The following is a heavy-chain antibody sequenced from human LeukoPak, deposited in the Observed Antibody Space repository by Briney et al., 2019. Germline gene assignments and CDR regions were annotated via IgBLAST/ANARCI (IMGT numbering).Heavy chain of an antibody. CDR1: GGSISSSSYY. D-gene: IGHD6-13*01. J-gene: IGHJ4*02. Sequence: KPSETLSLTCTLSGGSISSSSYYWGWIRQPPGKGLEWIGSIYYSGSTYYNPSLKSRVTISVDTSKNQFSLKLSSVTAADTAVYYCAREGFRYSRNNYFDYWGQGTLVTVSS. V-gene: IGHV4-39*07. CDR3: AREGFRYSRNNYFDY. CDR2: IYYSGST.